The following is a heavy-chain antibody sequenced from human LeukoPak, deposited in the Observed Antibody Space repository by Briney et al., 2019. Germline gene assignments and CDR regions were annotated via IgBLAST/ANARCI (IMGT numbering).Heavy chain of an antibody. J-gene: IGHJ4*02. D-gene: IGHD3-16*02. V-gene: IGHV3-33*01. CDR1: GFTLSSYG. Sequence: GGSLRLSCAASGFTLSSYGMHWVRQAPGKGLEWVAVIWYDGSNKYYADSVKGRFTISRDNSKNTLYLQMNGLRAEDTAVYYCARDPMYVWGSYRSPYYFDYWGQGTLVTVSS. CDR3: ARDPMYVWGSYRSPYYFDY. CDR2: IWYDGSNK.